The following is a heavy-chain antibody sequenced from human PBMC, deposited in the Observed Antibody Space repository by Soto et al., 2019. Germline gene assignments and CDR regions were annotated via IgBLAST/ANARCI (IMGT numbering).Heavy chain of an antibody. CDR3: ARDLKNGYCSSTSCSGWFDP. CDR2: INPNSGGT. J-gene: IGHJ5*02. D-gene: IGHD2-2*01. Sequence: QVPLVQSGAEVKKPGASVKVSCKASGYTFTGYYMHWVRQAPGQGLEWMGWINPNSGGTNYAQKFQGWVTMTRDTSISTADMERSRLRSDDTAVYYCARDLKNGYCSSTSCSGWFDPWGQGTLVTVSS. CDR1: GYTFTGYY. V-gene: IGHV1-2*04.